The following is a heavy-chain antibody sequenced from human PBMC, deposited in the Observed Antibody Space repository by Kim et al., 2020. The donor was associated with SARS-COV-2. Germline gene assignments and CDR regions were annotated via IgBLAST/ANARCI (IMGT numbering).Heavy chain of an antibody. J-gene: IGHJ5*02. V-gene: IGHV3-7*01. CDR2: VKEDGSET. Sequence: GGSLRLSCAASGFTFSSYWMNWVRQAPGKGLEWVANVKEDGSETYYGDSVKGRFTISRDNAKNSLHLQMNSLRAEDTAVYYCASAGPSTGHSYGYGPVRGPWGQGTLVTVSS. CDR3: ASAGPSTGHSYGYGPVRGP. D-gene: IGHD5-18*01. CDR1: GFTFSSYW.